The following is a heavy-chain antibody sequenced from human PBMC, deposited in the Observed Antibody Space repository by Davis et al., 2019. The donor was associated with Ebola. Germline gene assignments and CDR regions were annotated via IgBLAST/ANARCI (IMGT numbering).Heavy chain of an antibody. CDR3: ARDRDSARGRWFDP. Sequence: AASVKVSCKASGYTFTTYHLHWVRQAPGQGLEWMGIINPSVGNTAYAQQFQGRLTMTRDTSTSTVYMELSSLRSEDTAVYYCARDRDSARGRWFDPWGQGTLVTVSS. V-gene: IGHV1-46*01. D-gene: IGHD1-26*01. J-gene: IGHJ5*02. CDR2: INPSVGNT. CDR1: GYTFTTYH.